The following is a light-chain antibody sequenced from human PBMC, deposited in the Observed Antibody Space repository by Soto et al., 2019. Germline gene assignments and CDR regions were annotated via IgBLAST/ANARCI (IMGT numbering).Light chain of an antibody. V-gene: IGKV3-20*01. J-gene: IGKJ4*01. Sequence: EIVLTQSPGTLSLSPGERATLSCRASHIVSSSYLAWYQQKPGQAPRLLIYGASSRATGIPDRFSGSGSGTDFTLTISRLEPDDFALFYCQHFDYTLLPLGGVTNVAI. CDR1: HIVSSSY. CDR3: QHFDYTLLP. CDR2: GAS.